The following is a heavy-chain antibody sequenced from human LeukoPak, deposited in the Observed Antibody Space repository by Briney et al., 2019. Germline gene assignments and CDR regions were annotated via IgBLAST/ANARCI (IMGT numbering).Heavy chain of an antibody. CDR3: ARHGNGAFDI. CDR2: IYYSGST. V-gene: IGHV4-59*08. D-gene: IGHD1-1*01. Sequence: SETLSLTCAVSGGSISSYYWSWIRQPPGKGLEWIGFIYYSGSTNYSPSLKSRVAISVDTSKNQFSLKLTSVTAADTAVYYCARHGNGAFDIWGQGTMVTVSS. J-gene: IGHJ3*02. CDR1: GGSISSYY.